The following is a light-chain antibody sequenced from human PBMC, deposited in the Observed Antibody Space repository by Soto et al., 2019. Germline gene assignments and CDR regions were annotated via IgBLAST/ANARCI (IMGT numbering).Light chain of an antibody. CDR3: QQSYSTPRT. V-gene: IGKV1-39*01. CDR2: AAS. J-gene: IGKJ1*01. Sequence: DIQMTQSPSSLSASVGDRVTITCRASQSISNYLNWYQQKPGKAPNLLIYAASSLQSGVPSRFSGSGSGTDFPLTISSLQPEDFATYYCQQSYSTPRTFGQGPRVEIK. CDR1: QSISNY.